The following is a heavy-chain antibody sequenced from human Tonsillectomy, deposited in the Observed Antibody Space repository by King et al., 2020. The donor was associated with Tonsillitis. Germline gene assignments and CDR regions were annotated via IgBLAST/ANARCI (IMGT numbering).Heavy chain of an antibody. J-gene: IGHJ4*02. D-gene: IGHD3-22*01. CDR3: AKYYYGSSAYYPY. Sequence: VQLVESGGGLVQPGGSLRLSCADSGFTFSRYAMSWVRQAPGKGLEWVSGISGSDGGTYYADSVKGRFTISRDNSKNTLYLQINSLRAEDTAVYYCAKYYYGSSAYYPYWGQGTLVTVSS. V-gene: IGHV3-23*04. CDR1: GFTFSRYA. CDR2: ISGSDGGT.